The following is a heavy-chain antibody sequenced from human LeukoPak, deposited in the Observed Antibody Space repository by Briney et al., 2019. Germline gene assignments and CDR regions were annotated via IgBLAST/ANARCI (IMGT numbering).Heavy chain of an antibody. Sequence: GGSLRLSCAASGFTVSRHYMSWVRQAPGKGLEWVSVIYGGGNTYYADSVKGRFTISRDDSTNTLYLQMYSLTAEDTAVYYCANDRPHFEYWGQGTLVTVSS. D-gene: IGHD3-22*01. V-gene: IGHV3-53*01. J-gene: IGHJ4*02. CDR2: IYGGGNT. CDR3: ANDRPHFEY. CDR1: GFTVSRHY.